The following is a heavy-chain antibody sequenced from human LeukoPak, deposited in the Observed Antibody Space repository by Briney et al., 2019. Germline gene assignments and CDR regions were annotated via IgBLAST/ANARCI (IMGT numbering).Heavy chain of an antibody. CDR1: GYTFTSYA. CDR2: INTNTGNP. J-gene: IGHJ5*02. Sequence: GASVKVSCKASGYTFTSYAMNWVRQAPGQGLEWMGWINTNTGNPTYAQGFTGRFVFSLDTSVSTAYLQISSLKAEDTAVYYCARGGEYYYDSSGYYYLSWFDPWGQGTLVTVSS. V-gene: IGHV7-4-1*02. CDR3: ARGGEYYYDSSGYYYLSWFDP. D-gene: IGHD3-22*01.